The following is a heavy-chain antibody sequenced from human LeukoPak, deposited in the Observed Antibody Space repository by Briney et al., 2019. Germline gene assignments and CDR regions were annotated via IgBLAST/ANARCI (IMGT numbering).Heavy chain of an antibody. CDR2: ISWNSGSI. D-gene: IGHD3-22*01. CDR1: GFTFDDYA. CDR3: AKGSYDSSGYYHWYFDL. V-gene: IGHV3-9*01. J-gene: IGHJ2*01. Sequence: PGGSLRLSCAASGFTFDDYAMHWVRQAPGKGLEWVSGISWNSGSIGYADSVKGRFTISRDNAKNSLYPQMNSLRAEDTALYYCAKGSYDSSGYYHWYFDLWGRGTLVTVSS.